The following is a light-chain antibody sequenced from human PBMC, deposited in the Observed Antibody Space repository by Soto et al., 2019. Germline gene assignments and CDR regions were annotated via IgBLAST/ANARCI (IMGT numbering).Light chain of an antibody. CDR1: QSIRNN. CDR2: GAS. J-gene: IGKJ2*01. CDR3: QQYDNWPPYT. Sequence: EIVMTQSPATLSVSPGEGATLSCRASQSIRNNLIWYQQKSGQALRLLIYGASTRATGIPARFSGSGSGTEFTLTISSLQSEDFAVYYCQQYDNWPPYTFGQGTKVDIK. V-gene: IGKV3-15*01.